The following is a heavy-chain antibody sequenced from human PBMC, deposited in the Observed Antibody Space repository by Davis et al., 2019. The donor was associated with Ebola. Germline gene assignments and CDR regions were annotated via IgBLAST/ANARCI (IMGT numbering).Heavy chain of an antibody. CDR2: IYYSGST. V-gene: IGHV4-39*01. J-gene: IGHJ4*02. D-gene: IGHD3-22*01. CDR3: ARALYYYDSSGYYSY. CDR1: GGSISSSSYY. Sequence: GSLRLSCTVSGGSISSSSYYWGWIRQPPGKGLEWIGSIYYSGSTYYNPSLKSRVTISVDTSKNQFSLKLSSVTAADTAVYYCARALYYYDSSGYYSYWGQGTLVTVSS.